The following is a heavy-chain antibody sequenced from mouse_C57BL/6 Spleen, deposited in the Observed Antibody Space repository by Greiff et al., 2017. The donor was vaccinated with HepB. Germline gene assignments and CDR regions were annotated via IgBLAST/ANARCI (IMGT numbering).Heavy chain of an antibody. CDR2: IDPEDGET. V-gene: IGHV14-2*01. Sequence: EVQLQESGAELVKPGASVKLSCTASGFNIKDYYMPWVKQRTEQGLEWIGRIDPEDGETKYAPKFQGKATITADTSSNTAYLQLRSLPSEDTAVYCCARIYYYGSSLYAMDYWGQGTSVTVSS. CDR1: GFNIKDYY. CDR3: ARIYYYGSSLYAMDY. D-gene: IGHD1-1*01. J-gene: IGHJ4*01.